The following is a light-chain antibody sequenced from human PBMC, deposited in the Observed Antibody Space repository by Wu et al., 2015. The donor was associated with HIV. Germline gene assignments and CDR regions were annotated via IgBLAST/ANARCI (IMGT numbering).Light chain of an antibody. Sequence: EIVMTQSPATLSVSPGERATLSCRASQSVTSDLAWYQQKPGQAPRLLIYGASTRATGIPARFSGSGPGTEFTLTISSMQSEDFAVYYCQQYYNWPPLTFGGGTKVEIK. V-gene: IGKV3-15*01. CDR2: GAS. CDR1: QSVTSD. CDR3: QQYYNWPPLT. J-gene: IGKJ4*01.